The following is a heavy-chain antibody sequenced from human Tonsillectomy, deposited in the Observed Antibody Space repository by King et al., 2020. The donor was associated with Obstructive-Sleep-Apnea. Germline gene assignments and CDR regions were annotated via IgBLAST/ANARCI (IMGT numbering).Heavy chain of an antibody. D-gene: IGHD2/OR15-2a*01. J-gene: IGHJ5*02. CDR3: ALEDYFRLDP. Sequence: QLVQSGGGLVQPGGSLRLSCGASGFSFSNYWMSWVRQAPGKGLEWVAKINPDGSQTYHADSVKGRFTISRDNAKNSLYLQMNSLRAEDTATYCCALEDYFRLDPWGQGTLVTVSS. CDR2: INPDGSQT. CDR1: GFSFSNYW. V-gene: IGHV3-7*01.